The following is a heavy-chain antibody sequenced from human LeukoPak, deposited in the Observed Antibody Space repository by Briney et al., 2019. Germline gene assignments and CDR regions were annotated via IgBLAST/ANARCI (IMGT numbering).Heavy chain of an antibody. CDR1: GFTFSSYA. J-gene: IGHJ5*02. D-gene: IGHD3-3*02. Sequence: PGGPLRLSCAASGFTFSSYAMHWVRQGPGKGLEWVAGIQSDGSYKYYEDSLKGRFTISRDNFKNILYLQMNSLRAEDTAVYSCARDVDTSNHMSIFDPWGQGTLVTVSS. V-gene: IGHV3-33*08. CDR3: ARDVDTSNHMSIFDP. CDR2: IQSDGSYK.